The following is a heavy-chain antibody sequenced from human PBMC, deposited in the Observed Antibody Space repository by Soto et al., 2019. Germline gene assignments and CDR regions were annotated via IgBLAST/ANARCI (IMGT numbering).Heavy chain of an antibody. D-gene: IGHD6-19*01. CDR3: AHSRGWARCHGCYGMDD. J-gene: IGHJ6*02. V-gene: IGHV2-5*02. CDR1: GFSLSTSGEG. Sequence: QITLKESDPTLVKPTQTLTLTCTFSGFSLSTSGEGVGWIRQPPGKALEWLAVIYWDDVKRYSPSLKSRLTITKDTSRNQVVLTMTNMDPVDTATYYCAHSRGWARCHGCYGMDDWGQGTTVTVSS. CDR2: IYWDDVK.